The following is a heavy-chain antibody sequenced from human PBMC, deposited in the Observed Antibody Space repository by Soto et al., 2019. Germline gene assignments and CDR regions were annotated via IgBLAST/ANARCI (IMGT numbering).Heavy chain of an antibody. CDR3: ATDLNWGAS. J-gene: IGHJ5*01. V-gene: IGHV3-7*03. CDR1: GFTFSSVW. CDR2: INPDGSQS. Sequence: VQLVESGGTLVQPGGSLRLSCAVSGFTFSSVWMTWVRQAPGKGLEWVATINPDGSQSKYVDSVKGRFTISRDNARNSLFLQMNSRRVEETAVYYCATDLNWGASWGQGTLVTVSS.